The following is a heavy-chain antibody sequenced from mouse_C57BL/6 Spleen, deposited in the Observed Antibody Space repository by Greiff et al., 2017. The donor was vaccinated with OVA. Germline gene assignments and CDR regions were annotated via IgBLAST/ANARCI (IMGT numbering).Heavy chain of an antibody. D-gene: IGHD2-4*01. CDR3: ARIYYDYGLAY. Sequence: QVQLQQSGAELAKPGASVKLSCKASGYTFTSYWMHWVKQRPGQGLEWIGYINPSSGYTKYNQKFKDKATLTADKSSSTAYMQRSSLTYEDAAVYYCARIYYDYGLAYWGQGTLVTVSA. CDR2: INPSSGYT. J-gene: IGHJ3*01. CDR1: GYTFTSYW. V-gene: IGHV1-7*01.